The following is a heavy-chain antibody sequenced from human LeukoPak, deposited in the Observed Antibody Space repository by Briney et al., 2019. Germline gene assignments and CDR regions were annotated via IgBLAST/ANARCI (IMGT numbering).Heavy chain of an antibody. J-gene: IGHJ5*02. CDR2: IYYSGST. V-gene: IGHV4-31*03. Sequence: SETLSLTCTVSGGSISSGGYYWSWIRQHPGKGLEWIGYIYYSGSTYYNPSLKSRVTISVDTSKNQFSLKLSSVTAADTAVYYCARDVRFPDWFDPWGQGTLVTVSS. CDR1: GGSISSGGYY. D-gene: IGHD3-3*01. CDR3: ARDVRFPDWFDP.